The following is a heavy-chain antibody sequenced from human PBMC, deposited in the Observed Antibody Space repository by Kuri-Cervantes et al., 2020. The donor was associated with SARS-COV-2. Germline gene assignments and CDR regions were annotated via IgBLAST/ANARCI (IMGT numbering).Heavy chain of an antibody. V-gene: IGHV4-59*08. Sequence: GSLRLSCTVSGGSISSHYWSWIRQPPGKGLEWIGYIYYSGSTYYNPSLKSRVTISVDTSKNQFSLKLSSVTAADTAVYYCARARDSSIFGVVIDDAFDIWGQGTMVTVSS. CDR3: ARARDSSIFGVVIDDAFDI. CDR2: IYYSGST. J-gene: IGHJ3*02. D-gene: IGHD3-3*01. CDR1: GGSISSHY.